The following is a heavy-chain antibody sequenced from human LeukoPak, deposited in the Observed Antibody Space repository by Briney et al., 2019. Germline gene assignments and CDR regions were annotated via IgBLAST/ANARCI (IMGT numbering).Heavy chain of an antibody. CDR2: INAGNGNT. J-gene: IGHJ4*02. Sequence: GASVKVPCKASGYTFTSYAMHWVRQAPGQRLEWMGWINAGNGNTKYSQKFQGRVTITRDTSASTAYMELSSLRSEDTAVYYCARGYYDILTGYYPFDHWGQGTLVTVSS. CDR3: ARGYYDILTGYYPFDH. CDR1: GYTFTSYA. D-gene: IGHD3-9*01. V-gene: IGHV1-3*01.